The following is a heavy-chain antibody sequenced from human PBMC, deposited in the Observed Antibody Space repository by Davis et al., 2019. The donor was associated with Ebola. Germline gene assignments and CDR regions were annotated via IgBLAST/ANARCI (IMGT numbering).Heavy chain of an antibody. J-gene: IGHJ5*01. CDR1: GFTFKNYA. CDR2: ISGTVGRT. V-gene: IGHV3-23*01. CDR3: AKGRMITTGSWFDS. Sequence: PGGSLRLSCAASGFTFKNYAMNWVRQAPGKGLEWVSTISGTVGRTYYADPVKGRFTISRDNSENMLYLQMHSLRVEDTAIYYCAKGRMITTGSWFDSWGPGTLVTVSS. D-gene: IGHD3-16*01.